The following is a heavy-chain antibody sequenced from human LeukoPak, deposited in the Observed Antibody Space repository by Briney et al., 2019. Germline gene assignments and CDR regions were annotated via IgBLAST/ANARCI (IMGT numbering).Heavy chain of an antibody. J-gene: IGHJ5*02. CDR3: ASGPTGFA. V-gene: IGHV3-74*01. CDR2: IKSDGSST. D-gene: IGHD1-14*01. Sequence: PGGSLRLSCADSGFTFSSYWMHWVGQAPGNGLVWVSRIKSDGSSTRYADSVKGRFTVSRDNAKNTLYLQMNSLRAEDTAVYFCASGPTGFAWGQGTLVTVSS. CDR1: GFTFSSYW.